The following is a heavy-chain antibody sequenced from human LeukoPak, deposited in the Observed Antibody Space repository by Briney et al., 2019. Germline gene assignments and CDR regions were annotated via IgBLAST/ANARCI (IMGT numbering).Heavy chain of an antibody. CDR1: GFTFSSYN. CDR3: ARYGGFLDY. V-gene: IGHV3-30*03. Sequence: GGSLRLSCAASGFTFSSYNMNWVRQAPGKGLEWVAVISYDGRNQYYADSVKGRFTVSRDNSKSTLYLQMNSLRGEDTAVYNCARYGGFLDYWGQGTLVTVSS. D-gene: IGHD3-16*01. J-gene: IGHJ4*02. CDR2: ISYDGRNQ.